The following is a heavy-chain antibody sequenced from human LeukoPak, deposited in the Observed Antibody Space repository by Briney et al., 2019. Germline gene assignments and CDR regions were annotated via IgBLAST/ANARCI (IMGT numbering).Heavy chain of an antibody. Sequence: SETLSLTCAVSGYSIRSGYYWGWIRQPPGKGLEWIGSIYHSGSTYYNPSLKSRVTISVDTSKNQFSLKLSSVTAADTAVYHCARSITMFGVVWDAFDIWGQGTMVTVSS. CDR3: ARSITMFGVVWDAFDI. CDR2: IYHSGST. J-gene: IGHJ3*02. V-gene: IGHV4-38-2*01. CDR1: GYSIRSGYY. D-gene: IGHD3-3*01.